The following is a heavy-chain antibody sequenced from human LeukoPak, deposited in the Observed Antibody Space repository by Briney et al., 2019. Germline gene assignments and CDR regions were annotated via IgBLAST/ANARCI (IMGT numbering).Heavy chain of an antibody. D-gene: IGHD2-8*01. Sequence: QPGRSLRLSCAASGFTFSSYGMHWVRQAPGKGLEWVAVISYDGSTKYYADSVKGRFTISRDNSKNTLYLQMNSLRAEDTAVYYCAKRLTRMVQPLQEKYSYGMDVWGQGTTVTVSS. CDR1: GFTFSSYG. CDR2: ISYDGSTK. V-gene: IGHV3-30*18. CDR3: AKRLTRMVQPLQEKYSYGMDV. J-gene: IGHJ6*02.